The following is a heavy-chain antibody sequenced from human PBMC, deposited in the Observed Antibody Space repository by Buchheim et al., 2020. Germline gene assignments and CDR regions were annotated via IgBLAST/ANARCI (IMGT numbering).Heavy chain of an antibody. J-gene: IGHJ6*02. CDR2: IKQDGSEK. V-gene: IGHV3-7*01. D-gene: IGHD2-2*01. Sequence: EVQLVESGGGLVQPGGSLRLSCAASGFTFSSYWMSWVRQAPGKGLEWVANIKQDGSEKYYVDSVKGRFTISRDNAKNSLYLQMNSLRAEDTAVYYCARDLGEPAATHRGFYYYYGMDVWGQGTT. CDR1: GFTFSSYW. CDR3: ARDLGEPAATHRGFYYYYGMDV.